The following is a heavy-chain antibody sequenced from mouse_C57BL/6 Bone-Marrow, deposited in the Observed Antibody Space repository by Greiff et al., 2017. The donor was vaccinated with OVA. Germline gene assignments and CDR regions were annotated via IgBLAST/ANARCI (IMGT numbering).Heavy chain of an antibody. CDR3: DRRTTVVPFDY. V-gene: IGHV1-64*01. D-gene: IGHD1-1*01. J-gene: IGHJ2*01. CDR2: IHPNSGST. Sequence: QVQLQQPGAELVKPGASVTLSCKASGYTFTSYWMHWVKQRPGQGLEWIGMIHPNSGSTNYNEKFKSKATLTVDKSSSTAYMQLSSLTSEDSAVYDCDRRTTVVPFDYWGQGTTLTVSS. CDR1: GYTFTSYW.